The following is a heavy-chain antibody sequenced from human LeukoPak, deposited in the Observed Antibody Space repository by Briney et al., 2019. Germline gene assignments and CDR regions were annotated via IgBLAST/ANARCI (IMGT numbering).Heavy chain of an antibody. CDR3: ARPRTYYDFWRGYPPFDY. D-gene: IGHD3-3*01. Sequence: SVKVSCKASGGTFSNYAISWVRQAPGQGLEWMGGIITNYGTTNYAQKYQGRVTITADESTTTVYMELSSLGSEDTAVYYCARPRTYYDFWRGYPPFDYWGQGTLVTVSS. CDR1: GGTFSNYA. V-gene: IGHV1-69*01. J-gene: IGHJ4*02. CDR2: IITNYGTT.